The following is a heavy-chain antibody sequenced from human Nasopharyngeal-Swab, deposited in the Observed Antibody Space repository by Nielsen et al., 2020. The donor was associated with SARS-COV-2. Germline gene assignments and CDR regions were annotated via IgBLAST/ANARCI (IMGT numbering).Heavy chain of an antibody. Sequence: GESLKISCVASGFIFSSYSINWVRQAPGKGLEWVSYISSGGDTIYYSDSVKGRFTISRDNAKNSLYLQMNSLRAEDTAVYYCARDRIAAAGYYYYYGMDVWGQGTTVTVSS. J-gene: IGHJ6*02. V-gene: IGHV3-48*01. CDR1: GFIFSSYS. CDR3: ARDRIAAAGYYYYYGMDV. D-gene: IGHD6-13*01. CDR2: ISSGGDTI.